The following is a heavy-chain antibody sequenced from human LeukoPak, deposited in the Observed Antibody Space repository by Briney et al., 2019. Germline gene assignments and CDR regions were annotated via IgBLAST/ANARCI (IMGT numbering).Heavy chain of an antibody. V-gene: IGHV3-7*04. J-gene: IGHJ4*02. D-gene: IGHD3-10*01. CDR3: AKDSSANY. CDR2: IKQDGSEK. CDR1: GFTFSTSW. Sequence: PGGSLRLSCEASGFTFSTSWMSWVRQAPGKGLEWVANIKQDGSEKYYVDSVKGRYTISRDNAKNSLYLQMNSLRADDTAVYYCAKDSSANYWGQGTLVTVSS.